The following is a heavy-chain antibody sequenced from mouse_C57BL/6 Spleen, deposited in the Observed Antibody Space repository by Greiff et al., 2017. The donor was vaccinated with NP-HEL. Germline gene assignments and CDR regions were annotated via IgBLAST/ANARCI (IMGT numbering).Heavy chain of an antibody. D-gene: IGHD2-3*01. CDR1: GYSITSGYY. CDR2: ISYDGSN. CDR3: ARGDDGYYGAAMDY. J-gene: IGHJ4*01. V-gene: IGHV3-6*01. Sequence: VQLQQSGPGLVKPSQSLSLTCSVTGYSITSGYYWNWIRQFPGNKLEWMGYISYDGSNNYNPSLKNRISITRDTSKNQFFLKLNSVTTEDTATYYCARGDDGYYGAAMDYWGQGTSVTVSS.